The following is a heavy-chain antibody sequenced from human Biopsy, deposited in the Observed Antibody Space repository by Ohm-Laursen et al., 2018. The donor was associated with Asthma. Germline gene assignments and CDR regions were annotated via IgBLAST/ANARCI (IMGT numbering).Heavy chain of an antibody. CDR2: VSYDGGVA. CDR3: AKRRGYSDLTDFDH. D-gene: IGHD3-3*01. CDR1: GFVFRSHA. J-gene: IGHJ4*02. Sequence: SLRLSCAAPGFVFRSHAMHWVRQAPGKGLEWAAVVSYDGGVAHYADSMKGRFTISRDNAKSTLYLQMNRLRTDDTAVYYCAKRRGYSDLTDFDHWGQGTLVTVSS. V-gene: IGHV3-30*18.